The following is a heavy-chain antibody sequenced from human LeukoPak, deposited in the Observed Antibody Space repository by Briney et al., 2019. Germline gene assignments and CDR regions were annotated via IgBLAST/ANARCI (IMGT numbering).Heavy chain of an antibody. Sequence: PGGSLRLSCATSGFPFSAYDMHWVRQAPGKGLEWVSYITNGGSTIHHADSVKGRFTISRDNAKKTLYLQMNSLRAEDTAVYYCARSIGLTGGGVDVWGQGTTVTVSS. CDR2: ITNGGSTI. CDR3: ARSIGLTGGGVDV. J-gene: IGHJ6*02. V-gene: IGHV3-11*01. CDR1: GFPFSAYD. D-gene: IGHD3-9*01.